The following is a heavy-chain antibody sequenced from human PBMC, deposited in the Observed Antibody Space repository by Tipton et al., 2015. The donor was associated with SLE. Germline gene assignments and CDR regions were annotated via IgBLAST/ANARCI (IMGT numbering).Heavy chain of an antibody. V-gene: IGHV4-4*08. J-gene: IGHJ6*03. Sequence: LRLSCTVSGDSVSSYYWSWIRQPPGRGLEWIGRIYTSGSTNYNPSLKSRVTISVDTSKNQFSLKLSSVTAADTAVYYCASAGGGYSNMGYYYYYYMDVWGKGTTVTVSS. CDR1: GDSVSSYY. CDR2: IYTSGST. D-gene: IGHD4-11*01. CDR3: ASAGGGYSNMGYYYYYYMDV.